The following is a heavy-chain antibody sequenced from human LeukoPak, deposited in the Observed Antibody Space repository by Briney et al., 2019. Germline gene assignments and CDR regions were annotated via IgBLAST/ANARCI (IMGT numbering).Heavy chain of an antibody. Sequence: GGSLRHSCAASGLTFSNFPMHWVRQAPGKGLEWVALIQDDGATTNYADSVRGRFTISRDNSKSTVYLQMNSLKPDDTAVYYCATQSITLVVVISPFDYWGQGTLVTVSS. J-gene: IGHJ4*02. CDR1: GLTFSNFP. D-gene: IGHD3-22*01. CDR2: IQDDGATT. V-gene: IGHV3-30*02. CDR3: ATQSITLVVVISPFDY.